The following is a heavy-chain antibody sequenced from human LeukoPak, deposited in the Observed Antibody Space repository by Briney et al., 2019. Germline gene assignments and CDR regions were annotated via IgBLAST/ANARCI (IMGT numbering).Heavy chain of an antibody. D-gene: IGHD2-2*01. V-gene: IGHV3-53*01. CDR2: IYSGGST. J-gene: IGHJ3*02. CDR3: AGGTGYCSSTSCSDAFDI. CDR1: GFTVSSNY. Sequence: GGSLRLSCAASGFTVSSNYMSWVRQAPGKGLEWVSVIYSGGSTYYADSVKGRFTISRDNSKNTLYLQMKSLRAEDTAVYYCAGGTGYCSSTSCSDAFDIWGQGTMVTDSS.